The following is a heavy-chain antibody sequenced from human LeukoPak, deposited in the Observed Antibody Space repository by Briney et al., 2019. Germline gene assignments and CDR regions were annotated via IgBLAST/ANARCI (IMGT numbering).Heavy chain of an antibody. CDR1: GASISTYY. CDR2: IYYSGST. J-gene: IGHJ4*02. V-gene: IGHV4-59*08. CDR3: ARHPYDSSENYFDY. D-gene: IGHD3-22*01. Sequence: SETLSLTCTVSGASISTYYWSWIRQPPGKGLEWIGYIYYSGSTNSNPSLKSRVTISIDTSKNQFSLKLSSVTAADTAVYYCARHPYDSSENYFDYWGQGTLVTVSS.